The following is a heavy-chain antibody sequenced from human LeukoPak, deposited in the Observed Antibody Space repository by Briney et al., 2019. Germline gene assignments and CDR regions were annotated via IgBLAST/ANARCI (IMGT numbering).Heavy chain of an antibody. J-gene: IGHJ4*02. Sequence: SETLSLTCTVSGGSISSYYWSWIRQPAGKGLEWIGRIYTSGSTNYNPSLKSRVTMSVDTSKNQFSLKLSSVTAADTAVYYCASLSYSSSGYYFDYWGQGTLVTVSS. CDR3: ASLSYSSSGYYFDY. CDR1: GGSISSYY. V-gene: IGHV4-4*07. D-gene: IGHD6-6*01. CDR2: IYTSGST.